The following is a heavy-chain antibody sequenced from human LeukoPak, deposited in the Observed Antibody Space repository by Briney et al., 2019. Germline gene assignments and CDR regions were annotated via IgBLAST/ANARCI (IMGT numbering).Heavy chain of an antibody. CDR1: GGSLKGYY. Sequence: SETLSLTCAVYGGSLKGYYWNWIRQSPGKGLEWIGEINHRGSTKYNPSLKSRVTILLDTSNNQFSLKLTSVTTADAAVYYCARGGGDWNDAYQNAFDIWDQGTMGTVSS. CDR2: INHRGST. V-gene: IGHV4-34*01. CDR3: ARGGGDWNDAYQNAFDI. J-gene: IGHJ3*02. D-gene: IGHD1-1*01.